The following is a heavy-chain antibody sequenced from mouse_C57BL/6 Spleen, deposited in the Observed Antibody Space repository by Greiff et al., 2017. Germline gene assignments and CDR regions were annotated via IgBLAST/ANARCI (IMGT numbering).Heavy chain of an antibody. Sequence: QVQLQQSGAELVKPGASVKISCKASGYAFSSYWMNWVKQRPGKGLEWIGQIYPGDGDTNYNGKFKGKATLTVDKSSSTAYMQLSSLPSEDSAVYFCAGYYYGSSSVFDYWGQGTTLTVSS. D-gene: IGHD1-1*01. CDR2: IYPGDGDT. V-gene: IGHV1-80*01. CDR3: AGYYYGSSSVFDY. CDR1: GYAFSSYW. J-gene: IGHJ2*01.